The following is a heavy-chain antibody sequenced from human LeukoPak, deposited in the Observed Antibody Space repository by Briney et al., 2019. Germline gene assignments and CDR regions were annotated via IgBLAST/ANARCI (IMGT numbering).Heavy chain of an antibody. CDR1: GFTFSSYA. V-gene: IGHV3-23*01. CDR2: ISGSGGST. D-gene: IGHD1-26*01. J-gene: IGHJ4*02. CDR3: ARDRRELRY. Sequence: GGSLRLSCATSGFTFSSYAMSWVRQAPGKGLEWVSAISGSGGSTYYADSVKGRFTISKDNAKNSLYLQMNSLRAEDTAVYYCARDRRELRYWGQGTLVTVSS.